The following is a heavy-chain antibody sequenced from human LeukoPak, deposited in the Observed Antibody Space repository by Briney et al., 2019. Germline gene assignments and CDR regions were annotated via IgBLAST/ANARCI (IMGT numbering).Heavy chain of an antibody. CDR3: ARGHSSGWLNFDY. V-gene: IGHV3-7*01. CDR2: IKQDGSEK. D-gene: IGHD6-19*01. Sequence: PGGSLRLSCAASGFTFSSYWMSWVRQAPGKGLEWVANIKQDGSEKYYVDSVKGRFTISRDNAKNSLYLQMNSLRAEDTAVYYCARGHSSGWLNFDYWGQGTLVTVSS. J-gene: IGHJ4*02. CDR1: GFTFSSYW.